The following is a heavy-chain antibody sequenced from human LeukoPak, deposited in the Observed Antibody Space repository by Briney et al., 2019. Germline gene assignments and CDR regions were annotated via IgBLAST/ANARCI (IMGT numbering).Heavy chain of an antibody. D-gene: IGHD3-10*01. CDR1: GYTFTGYY. V-gene: IGHV1-2*02. Sequence: GASVKVSCKASGYTFTGYYMHWVRQAPGQGLEWMGWINPNSGGTNYAQKFQGRVTMTRDTSISTAYMELSRLRSDDTAVYYCARHYSLLWFGELFPCDYWGQGTLVTVSS. J-gene: IGHJ4*02. CDR2: INPNSGGT. CDR3: ARHYSLLWFGELFPCDY.